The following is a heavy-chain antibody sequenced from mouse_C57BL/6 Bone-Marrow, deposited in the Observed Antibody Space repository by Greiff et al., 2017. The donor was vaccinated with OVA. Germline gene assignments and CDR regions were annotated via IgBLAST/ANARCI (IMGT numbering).Heavy chain of an antibody. V-gene: IGHV1-55*01. J-gene: IGHJ4*01. Sequence: VQLQQSGAELVKPGASVKMSCKASGYTFTSYWITWVKQRPGPGLEWIGDIYPGSGSTNYNEKFKSKATLTVDTSSSTAYMQLSSLTSEDSAVYYCASVTTVVANYAMDYWGQGTSVTVSS. D-gene: IGHD1-1*01. CDR1: GYTFTSYW. CDR2: IYPGSGST. CDR3: ASVTTVVANYAMDY.